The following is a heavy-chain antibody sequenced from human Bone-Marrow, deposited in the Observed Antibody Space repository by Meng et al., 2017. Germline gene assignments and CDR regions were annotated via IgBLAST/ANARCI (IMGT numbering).Heavy chain of an antibody. Sequence: TFSSYWMSWVRQPPGKGLEWIGSIYYSGSTYYNPSLKSRVTISVDTSKNQFYLKLSSVTAADTAVYYCARVPQTTYEILTGPLPWGQGTLVTVSS. V-gene: IGHV4-39*07. CDR1: TFSSYW. CDR3: ARVPQTTYEILTGPLP. D-gene: IGHD3-9*01. J-gene: IGHJ5*02. CDR2: IYYSGST.